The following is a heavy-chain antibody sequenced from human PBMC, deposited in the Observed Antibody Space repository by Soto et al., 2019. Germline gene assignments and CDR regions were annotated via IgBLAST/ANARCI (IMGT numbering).Heavy chain of an antibody. CDR1: GFTFSSYS. J-gene: IGHJ4*02. CDR2: ISSSSSTI. V-gene: IGHV3-48*02. CDR3: ASAYSSGWYLFDY. D-gene: IGHD6-19*01. Sequence: GGSLRLSCAASGFTFSSYSMNWVRQAPGKGLEWVSYISSSSSTIYYADSVKGRFTISRDNAKNSLYLQMNSLRDEDTVVYYCASAYSSGWYLFDYWGQGTLVTVSS.